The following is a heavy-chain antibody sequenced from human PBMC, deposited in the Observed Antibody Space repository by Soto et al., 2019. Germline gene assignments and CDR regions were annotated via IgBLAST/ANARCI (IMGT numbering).Heavy chain of an antibody. CDR1: GFTFSSYG. J-gene: IGHJ6*02. CDR2: ISYDGSNK. V-gene: IGHV3-30*18. CDR3: AKGDSSSSVLALDPVYYYYGMDV. Sequence: PGGSLRLSCAASGFTFSSYGMHWVRQAPGKGLEWVAVISYDGSNKYYAGSVKGRFTISRDNSKNTLYLQMNSLRAEDTAVYYCAKGDSSSSVLALDPVYYYYGMDVWGQGTRVTVSS. D-gene: IGHD6-6*01.